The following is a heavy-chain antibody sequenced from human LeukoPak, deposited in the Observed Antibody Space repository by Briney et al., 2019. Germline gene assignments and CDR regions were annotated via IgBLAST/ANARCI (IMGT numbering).Heavy chain of an antibody. Sequence: PGGSLRLSCAASGFTFSDHYMDWVRQAPGKGLEWVGRIRNKVKSYTTDYAASVRGRFTISRDDSKNSLYLQMNSLRTEDTAVYFCTRAGDDGSYFDYWGQGTLVTASS. CDR1: GFTFSDHY. CDR2: IRNKVKSYTT. D-gene: IGHD1-26*01. J-gene: IGHJ4*02. V-gene: IGHV3-72*01. CDR3: TRAGDDGSYFDY.